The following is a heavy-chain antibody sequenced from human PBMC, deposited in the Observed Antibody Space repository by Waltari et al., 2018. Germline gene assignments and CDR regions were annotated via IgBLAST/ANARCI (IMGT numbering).Heavy chain of an antibody. CDR3: THNGDYYDITGGDFYFDH. V-gene: IGHV2-5*01. D-gene: IGHD3-22*01. CDR2: IYWNDDQ. J-gene: IGHJ4*02. CDR1: GFSLSTGGEA. Sequence: QITLKESGPTLVKPTQTLTLTCAFPGFSLSTGGEAVAWIRQPPGKALEWLALIYWNDDQRYSPSLKNRLTITKDTSKNQVVLTMTNMDPVDTATYYCTHNGDYYDITGGDFYFDHWGQGSLVSVSS.